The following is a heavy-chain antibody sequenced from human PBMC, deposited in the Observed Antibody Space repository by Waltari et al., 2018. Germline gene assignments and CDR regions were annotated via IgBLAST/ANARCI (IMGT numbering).Heavy chain of an antibody. Sequence: QVQLVQSGAEGKKPGASVKVSCTASGYTFTGYSMHWVRQTPGQGLEWMGWINPNSGGTNYAQKFQGRVTMTRDTSISTAYMELSRLRSDDTAVYYCARSPRGYSYGYTFDYWGQGTLVTVSS. CDR3: ARSPRGYSYGYTFDY. V-gene: IGHV1-2*02. J-gene: IGHJ4*02. CDR1: GYTFTGYS. D-gene: IGHD5-18*01. CDR2: INPNSGGT.